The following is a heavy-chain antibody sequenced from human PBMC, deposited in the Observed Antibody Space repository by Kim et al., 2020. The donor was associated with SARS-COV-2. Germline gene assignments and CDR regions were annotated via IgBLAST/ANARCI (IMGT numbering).Heavy chain of an antibody. J-gene: IGHJ3*02. Sequence: NQHPPHKRRVTIAVDTSKTQFSLKLSSVTAADTAVYYCAISYSSTSSFDIWGQGTMVTVSS. V-gene: IGHV4-59*01. CDR3: AISYSSTSSFDI. D-gene: IGHD6-6*01.